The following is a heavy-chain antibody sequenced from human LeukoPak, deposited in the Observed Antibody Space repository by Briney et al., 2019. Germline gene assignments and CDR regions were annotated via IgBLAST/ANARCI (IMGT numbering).Heavy chain of an antibody. CDR2: INHSGST. CDR1: SGSISTSNYY. D-gene: IGHD1-14*01. Sequence: SDTLSLTCTVSSGSISTSNYYWSWIRQPPGKGLEWIGEINHSGSTNYNPSLKSRVTISVDTSKNQFSLKLSSVTAADTAVYYCARHGSKFLAGRGYYFDYWGQGTLVTVSS. V-gene: IGHV4-39*01. CDR3: ARHGSKFLAGRGYYFDY. J-gene: IGHJ4*02.